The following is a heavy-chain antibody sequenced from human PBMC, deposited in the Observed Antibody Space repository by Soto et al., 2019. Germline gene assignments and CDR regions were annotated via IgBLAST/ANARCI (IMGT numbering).Heavy chain of an antibody. J-gene: IGHJ4*02. D-gene: IGHD1-7*01. V-gene: IGHV4-34*01. Sequence: QVQLQQWGAGLLKPSETLSLTCAVYGGSFSGYYWSWIRQPPGKGLEWIGEINHSGSTNYNPSLKSRVTISVDTSKNQFSLKLSSVTAADTAVYYCARAPAGWELRRGNFDYWGQGTLVTVSS. CDR3: ARAPAGWELRRGNFDY. CDR2: INHSGST. CDR1: GGSFSGYY.